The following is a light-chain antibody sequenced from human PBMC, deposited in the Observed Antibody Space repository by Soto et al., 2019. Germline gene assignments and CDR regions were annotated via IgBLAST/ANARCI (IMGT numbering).Light chain of an antibody. Sequence: IQMTQSPSSLSASVGDRVTISCRASQSISSYLNWYQQKPGKAPKLLIYAASSLQSGVPSRFSGSGSGTEFTLTISSLQPEDFASYYCQQANSFPLTFGGGTKVDIK. V-gene: IGKV1-39*01. CDR3: QQANSFPLT. J-gene: IGKJ4*01. CDR1: QSISSY. CDR2: AAS.